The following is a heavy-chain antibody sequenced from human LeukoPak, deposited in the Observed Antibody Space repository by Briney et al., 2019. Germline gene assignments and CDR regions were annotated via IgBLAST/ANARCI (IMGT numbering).Heavy chain of an antibody. Sequence: GGSLRLSCAASGFTFSSYSMNWVRQAPGKGLEWASSISSSSSYIYYADSVKGRFTISRDNAKNSLYLQMNSLRAEDTAVYYCAREKSSTSCYLCDYGMDVWGQGTTVTVSS. CDR1: GFTFSSYS. D-gene: IGHD2-2*01. V-gene: IGHV3-21*01. J-gene: IGHJ6*02. CDR3: AREKSSTSCYLCDYGMDV. CDR2: ISSSSSYI.